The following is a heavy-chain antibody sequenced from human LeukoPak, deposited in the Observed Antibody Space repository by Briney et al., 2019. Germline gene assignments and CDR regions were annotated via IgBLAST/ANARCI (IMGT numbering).Heavy chain of an antibody. V-gene: IGHV3-66*04. CDR2: IYSGGSA. J-gene: IGHJ4*02. Sequence: GGSLRLSCAASGFTVGSNYMSWVRQAPGKGLEWVSIIYSGGSAYYADSVKGRFTISRDNSKNTLFLQMNSLRAEDTAVYYCARLLYYYDSSGYYSYFDYWGQGTLVTVSS. D-gene: IGHD3-22*01. CDR1: GFTVGSNY. CDR3: ARLLYYYDSSGYYSYFDY.